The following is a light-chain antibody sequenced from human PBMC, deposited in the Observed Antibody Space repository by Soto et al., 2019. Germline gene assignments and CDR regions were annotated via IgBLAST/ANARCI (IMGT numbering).Light chain of an antibody. Sequence: HSVLTQPPSASGTPGQKVFISCSGSSSNIGGTNYAYWYQQLPGAAPKLLMHSNNLRPSGVPERISGSKFGTAASLAISGLRSEDEAVYYCASWDDRLGAVIFGGGTRSPS. J-gene: IGLJ2*01. V-gene: IGLV1-47*02. CDR1: SSNIGGTNY. CDR2: SNN. CDR3: ASWDDRLGAVI.